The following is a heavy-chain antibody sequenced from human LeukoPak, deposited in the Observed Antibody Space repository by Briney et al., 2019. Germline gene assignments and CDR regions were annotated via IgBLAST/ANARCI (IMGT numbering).Heavy chain of an antibody. D-gene: IGHD5-24*01. CDR1: GFTFSSYG. Sequence: GGSLRLSCAASGFTFSSYGMHWVRQAPGKGLEWVAVISYDGSNKYYADSVKGRFTISRDNSKNTLYRQMNSLRAEDTAVYYCAKMGDFQHWGQGTLVTVSS. V-gene: IGHV3-30*18. J-gene: IGHJ1*01. CDR2: ISYDGSNK. CDR3: AKMGDFQH.